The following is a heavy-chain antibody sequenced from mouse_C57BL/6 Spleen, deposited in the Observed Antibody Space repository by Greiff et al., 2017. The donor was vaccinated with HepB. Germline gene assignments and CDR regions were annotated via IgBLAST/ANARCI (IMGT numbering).Heavy chain of an antibody. CDR1: GFTFSDAW. V-gene: IGHV6-6*01. Sequence: EVQVVESGGGLVQPGGSMKLSCAASGFTFSDAWMDWVRQSPEKGLEWVAEIRNKANNHATYYAESVKGRFTISRDDSKSSVYLQMNSLRAEDTGIYYCTGDTTVTHFDYWGQGTTLTVSS. CDR3: TGDTTVTHFDY. J-gene: IGHJ2*01. CDR2: IRNKANNHAT. D-gene: IGHD1-1*01.